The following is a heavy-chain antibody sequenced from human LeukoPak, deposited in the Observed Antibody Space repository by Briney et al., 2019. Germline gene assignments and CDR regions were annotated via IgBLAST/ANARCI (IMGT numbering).Heavy chain of an antibody. CDR3: ARQEYDFWSGPYYFDY. CDR2: IYPGDSDT. D-gene: IGHD3-3*01. J-gene: IGHJ4*02. CDR1: GYSFTSYW. V-gene: IGHV5-51*01. Sequence: GESLKISCKGSGYSFTSYWIGWVRQMPGKGLEWMGIIYPGDSDTRYSPSFQGQVTISADKSISTAYLQWSSLKASDTAMYYCARQEYDFWSGPYYFDYWGRGTLVTVSS.